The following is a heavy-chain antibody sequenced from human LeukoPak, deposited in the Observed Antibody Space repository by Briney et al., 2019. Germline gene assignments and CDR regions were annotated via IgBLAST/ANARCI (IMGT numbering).Heavy chain of an antibody. Sequence: GGSLRLSCAASGFTFNNYAMEWLRQAPGKGLEYVSAISTDGGSTHYANSVRDRFIISRDNSKNTLYLQMGSLRSDDTAVYYCASSGTYYPPVWGKGATVTVSS. D-gene: IGHD1-26*01. J-gene: IGHJ6*04. CDR2: ISTDGGST. CDR3: ASSGTYYPPV. CDR1: GFTFNNYA. V-gene: IGHV3-64*01.